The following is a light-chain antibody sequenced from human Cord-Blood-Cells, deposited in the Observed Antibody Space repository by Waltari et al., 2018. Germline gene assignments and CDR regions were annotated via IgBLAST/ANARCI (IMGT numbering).Light chain of an antibody. J-gene: IGKJ1*01. CDR1: HSVSSSY. V-gene: IGKV3-20*01. CDR2: GAS. Sequence: IVLTRSPGLLSLSPGERATLACSASHSVSSSYLAWYQQKPGQAPRLLIYGASSRATGIPDRFSGSGSGTDFTLTISRLEPEDFAVYYCQQYGSSPRTFGQGTKVEIK. CDR3: QQYGSSPRT.